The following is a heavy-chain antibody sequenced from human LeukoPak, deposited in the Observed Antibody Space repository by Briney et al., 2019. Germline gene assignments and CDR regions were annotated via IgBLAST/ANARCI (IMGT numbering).Heavy chain of an antibody. D-gene: IGHD5-24*01. CDR1: GGSITGSF. V-gene: IGHV4-59*01. CDR2: LHESGST. CDR3: TTGGGWLTDY. Sequence: SETLSLTCTVSGGSITGSFWGWFRQSPEKGLEWIGFLHESGSTIYNASLKGRASISADTSRSQFSLRLTSVTAADTAVYFCTTGGGWLTDYWGRGTLVTVSS. J-gene: IGHJ4*02.